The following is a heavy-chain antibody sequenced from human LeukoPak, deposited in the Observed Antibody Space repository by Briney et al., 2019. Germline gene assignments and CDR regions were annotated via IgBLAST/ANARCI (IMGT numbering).Heavy chain of an antibody. J-gene: IGHJ4*02. D-gene: IGHD2-2*01. Sequence: GGSLRLSCAASGFTFSSYAMSWVRQAPGKGLERVSAISGSGGSTYYADSVKGRFTISRDNSKNTLYLQMNSLRAEDTAVYYCAKDRFSVVVPAAADYWGQGTLVTVSS. CDR2: ISGSGGST. CDR3: AKDRFSVVVPAAADY. CDR1: GFTFSSYA. V-gene: IGHV3-23*01.